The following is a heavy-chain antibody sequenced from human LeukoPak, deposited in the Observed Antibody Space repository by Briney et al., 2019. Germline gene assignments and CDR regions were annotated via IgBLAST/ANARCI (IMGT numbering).Heavy chain of an antibody. CDR2: IKSKTDGGTT. CDR3: TTDKADYYGSGSYPVWFDP. D-gene: IGHD3-10*01. J-gene: IGHJ5*02. V-gene: IGHV3-15*01. CDR1: GFTFSNAW. Sequence: GGSLRLSCAASGFTFSNAWMSWVRQAPGKGLEWVGRIKSKTDGGTTDYAAPVKGRFTISRDDSKNTLYLQMNSLKTEDTAVYYCTTDKADYYGSGSYPVWFDPWGQGTLVTVPS.